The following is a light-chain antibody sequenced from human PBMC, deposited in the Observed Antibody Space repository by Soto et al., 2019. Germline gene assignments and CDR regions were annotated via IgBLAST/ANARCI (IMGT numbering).Light chain of an antibody. CDR3: QQRSYWPPYT. CDR1: QRVSSY. Sequence: EIVLTQSPATLSLSPGERATLSCSASQRVSSYLAWYQQKPGQAPRLLIYDASNRATGIPARFSGSGSGTDFTLAISRLEPEDFAVYYCQQRSYWPPYTFGQGTKLEIK. V-gene: IGKV3-11*01. CDR2: DAS. J-gene: IGKJ2*01.